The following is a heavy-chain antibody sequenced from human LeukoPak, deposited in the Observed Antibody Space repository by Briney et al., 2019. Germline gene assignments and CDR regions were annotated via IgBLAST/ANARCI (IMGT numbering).Heavy chain of an antibody. CDR1: GGSFSGYY. CDR3: ASFRGYDDYYYYGMDV. V-gene: IGHV4-34*01. D-gene: IGHD5-12*01. J-gene: IGHJ6*02. CDR2: INHSGST. Sequence: PSETLSLTCAVYGGSFSGYYWSWIRQPPGKGLEWIGDINHSGSTNYNPSLKSRVTISVDTSKNQFSLKLSSVTAADTAVYYCASFRGYDDYYYYGMDVWGQGTTVTVSS.